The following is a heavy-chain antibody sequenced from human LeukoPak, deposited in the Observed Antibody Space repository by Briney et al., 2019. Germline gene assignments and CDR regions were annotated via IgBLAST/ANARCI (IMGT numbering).Heavy chain of an antibody. CDR2: INPSGGST. Sequence: ASVKVSCKASGYTFTSYYMHWVRQAPGQGLEWMGIINPSGGSTSYAQKFQGRVTMTRDTSTSTVYMELSSLRSEDTAVYYCARGGVLRYFDWYMGFDPWGQGTLATVSS. CDR3: ARGGVLRYFDWYMGFDP. CDR1: GYTFTSYY. V-gene: IGHV1-46*01. J-gene: IGHJ5*02. D-gene: IGHD3-9*01.